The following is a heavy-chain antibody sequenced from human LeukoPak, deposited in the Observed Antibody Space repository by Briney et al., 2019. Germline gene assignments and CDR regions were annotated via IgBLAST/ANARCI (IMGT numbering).Heavy chain of an antibody. CDR2: VSTNDGNT. CDR3: ATVTPPGYCSGGSCYSNDY. V-gene: IGHV1-18*01. CDR1: GYTFTNYH. J-gene: IGHJ4*02. Sequence: ASVKVSCKASGYTFTNYHIAWVRQAPGQGLEWMGWVSTNDGNTVYAQRLQGRVTMTEDTSTDTAYMELSSLRSEDTAVYYCATVTPPGYCSGGSCYSNDYWGQGTLVTVSS. D-gene: IGHD2-15*01.